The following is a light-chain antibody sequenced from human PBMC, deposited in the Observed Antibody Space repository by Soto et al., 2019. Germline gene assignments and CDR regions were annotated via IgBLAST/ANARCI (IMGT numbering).Light chain of an antibody. Sequence: QSALTQPASVSGSPGQSITISCTGTSSDVGGYNYVSWYQQHPGKAPKLMIYDVRNRLSGVSDSFSGSKSGNTASLTISGRQAEDEADYYCSSYTSGRIVVFGEGTKLTVL. J-gene: IGLJ2*01. CDR3: SSYTSGRIVV. CDR1: SSDVGGYNY. V-gene: IGLV2-14*03. CDR2: DVR.